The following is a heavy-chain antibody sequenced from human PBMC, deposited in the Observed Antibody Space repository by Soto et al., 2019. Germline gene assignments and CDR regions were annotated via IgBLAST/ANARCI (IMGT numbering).Heavy chain of an antibody. CDR1: GGSISSSSYY. J-gene: IGHJ5*02. CDR2: IYYSGST. D-gene: IGHD3-9*01. CDR3: ARHNYDILTGYFSDWFDP. V-gene: IGHV4-39*01. Sequence: SETLSLTCTVSGGSISSSSYYWGWIRQPPGKGLEWIGSIYYSGSTYYNPSLKSRVTISVDTSKNQFSLKLSSVTAADTAVYYCARHNYDILTGYFSDWFDPWGQGTLVTVS.